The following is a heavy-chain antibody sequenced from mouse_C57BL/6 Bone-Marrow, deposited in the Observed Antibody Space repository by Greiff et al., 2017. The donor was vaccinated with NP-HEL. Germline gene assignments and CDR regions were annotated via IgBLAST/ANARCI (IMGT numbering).Heavy chain of an antibody. J-gene: IGHJ4*01. V-gene: IGHV5-4*03. CDR1: GFTFSSYA. D-gene: IGHD1-1*01. Sequence: EVKLMESGGGLVKPGGSLKLSCAASGFTFSSYAMSWVRQTPEKRLEWVATISDCGSYTYYPDNVKGRFTISRDNATNTLYLQLSHLKSQDTAMYDCASGLLLLRCYALDYWGQGTSVTVSS. CDR3: ASGLLLLRCYALDY. CDR2: ISDCGSYT.